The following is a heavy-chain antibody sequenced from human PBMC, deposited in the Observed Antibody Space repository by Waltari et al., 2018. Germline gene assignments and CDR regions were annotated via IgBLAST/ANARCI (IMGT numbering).Heavy chain of an antibody. CDR2: IHHSGST. V-gene: IGHV4-38-2*01. Sequence: QVQLQESGPGLVKPSETLSLTSAVSGYSISTVYYWVWIRQPPGKGLEWIGNIHHSGSTYYNPSLKSRVSISLDTSKNQFSLELSSLTADDTAVYYCARGQGYWGQGTLVTVSS. J-gene: IGHJ4*02. CDR3: ARGQGY. CDR1: GYSISTVYY.